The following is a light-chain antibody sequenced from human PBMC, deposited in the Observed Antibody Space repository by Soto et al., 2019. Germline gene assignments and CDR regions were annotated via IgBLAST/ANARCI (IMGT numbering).Light chain of an antibody. CDR1: SSDVGRYNY. CDR2: EVT. CDR3: SSYTSRSTYV. Sequence: QSALTQPASVSGSPGQSITISCTGTSSDVGRYNYVSWYQQHPGKAPKLMIYEVTNRPSGVSNHFSGSKSGNTASLTISGLQAEDEADYYCSSYTSRSTYVFGTGTKLTVL. J-gene: IGLJ1*01. V-gene: IGLV2-14*01.